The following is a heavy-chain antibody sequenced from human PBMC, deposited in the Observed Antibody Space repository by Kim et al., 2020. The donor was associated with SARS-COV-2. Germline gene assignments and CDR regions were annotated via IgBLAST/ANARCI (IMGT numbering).Heavy chain of an antibody. Sequence: GGSLRLSCAASGFTFSSYGMHWVRKAPGKGLEWVAVISYDGSNKYYADSVKGRFTISRDNSKNTLYLQMNSLRAEDTAVYYCAKSGGDPLADAFDIWGQGTMVTVSS. CDR2: ISYDGSNK. D-gene: IGHD2-21*02. J-gene: IGHJ3*02. CDR1: GFTFSSYG. V-gene: IGHV3-30*18. CDR3: AKSGGDPLADAFDI.